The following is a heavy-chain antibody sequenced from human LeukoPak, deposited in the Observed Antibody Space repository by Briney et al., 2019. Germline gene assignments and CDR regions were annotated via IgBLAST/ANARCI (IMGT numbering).Heavy chain of an antibody. CDR2: INHSGST. J-gene: IGHJ4*02. CDR1: GGSLSGYY. CDR3: VTHYFDSSGPKKNY. Sequence: SETLSLTCAVYGGSLSGYYWSWIRQPPGKGLEWIGEINHSGSTNYNPSLKSRVTISVDTSKKQFSLKLSSVTAADTAVYYCVTHYFDSSGPKKNYWGQGTLVTVSS. D-gene: IGHD3-22*01. V-gene: IGHV4-34*01.